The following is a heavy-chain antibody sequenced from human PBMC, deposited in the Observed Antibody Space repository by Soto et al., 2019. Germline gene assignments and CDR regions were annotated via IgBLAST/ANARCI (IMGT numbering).Heavy chain of an antibody. CDR1: VCSIISFDYY. D-gene: IGHD5-18*01. CDR2: IYYSCST. V-gene: IGHV4-30-4*02. J-gene: IGHJ4*02. Sequence: SDTLSLTCTFSVCSIISFDYYLSFFRQRPGKCLEWIGYIYYSCSTYYNPSLKSRVTISVDTSKNQFSLKLSSVTAADRAVYYCARDYFEDKDMVQFEYWGKRNLVTVSS. CDR3: ARDYFEDKDMVQFEY.